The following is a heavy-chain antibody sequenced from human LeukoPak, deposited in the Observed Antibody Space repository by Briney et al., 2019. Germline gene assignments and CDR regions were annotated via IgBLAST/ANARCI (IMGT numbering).Heavy chain of an antibody. CDR3: ASSYDYVWGRDY. CDR1: GGTFSSYA. J-gene: IGHJ4*02. D-gene: IGHD3-16*01. V-gene: IGHV1-69*05. Sequence: ASVKVSCKASGGTFSSYAISWVRQAPGQGLEWMGRIIPIFGTANYAQKFQGRVTITTDESTSTAYMELSSLRSEDTVFYYCASSYDYVWGRDYWGQGTLVTVSS. CDR2: IIPIFGTA.